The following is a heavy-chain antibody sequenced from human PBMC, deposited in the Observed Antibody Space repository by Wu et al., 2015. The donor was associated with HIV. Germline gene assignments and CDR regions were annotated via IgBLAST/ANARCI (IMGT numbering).Heavy chain of an antibody. CDR2: INPNSGGT. CDR3: ARDPIAVAGYSGSYRSLGNY. V-gene: IGHV1-2*02. Sequence: QVQLVQSGAEVKKPGASVKVSCKASGYTFTGYYMHWVRQAPGQGLEWMGWINPNSGGTNYAQKFQGRVTMTRDTSISTAYMELSRLRSDDTAVYYCARDPIAVAGYSGSYRSLGNYSGHGNPG. J-gene: IGHJ4*02. CDR1: GYTFTGYY. D-gene: IGHD1-26*01.